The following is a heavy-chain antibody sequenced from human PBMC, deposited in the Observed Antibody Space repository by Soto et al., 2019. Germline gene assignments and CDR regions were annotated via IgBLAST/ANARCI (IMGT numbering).Heavy chain of an antibody. CDR1: GGSISSYY. J-gene: IGHJ4*02. D-gene: IGHD1-1*01. V-gene: IGHV4-59*08. CDR2: IYYSGST. CDR3: ARRYGYSFDY. Sequence: QVQLQESGPGLVKPSETLSLTCTVSGGSISSYYWSWIRQPPGKGLEWIGYIYYSGSTNYNPSLKSRVTISVDTSKNQFSLKLSSVTAADTAVYHCARRYGYSFDYWGQGTLVTVSS.